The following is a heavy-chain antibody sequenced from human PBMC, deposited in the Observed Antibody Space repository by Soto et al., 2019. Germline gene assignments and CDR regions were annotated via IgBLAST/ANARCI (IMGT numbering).Heavy chain of an antibody. Sequence: TGGSLRLSCAASGFTFSSYAMSWVRQAPGKGLEWVSAISGSGGSTYYADSVKGRFTISRDNSKNTLYLQMNSLRAEDTAVYYCAKGSVEYDFWADYFDYWGQGTLVTVSS. J-gene: IGHJ4*02. CDR1: GFTFSSYA. D-gene: IGHD3-3*01. CDR3: AKGSVEYDFWADYFDY. CDR2: ISGSGGST. V-gene: IGHV3-23*01.